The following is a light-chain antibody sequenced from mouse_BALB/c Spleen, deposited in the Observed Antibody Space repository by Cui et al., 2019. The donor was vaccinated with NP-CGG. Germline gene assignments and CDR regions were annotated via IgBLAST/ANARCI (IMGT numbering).Light chain of an antibody. J-gene: IGLJ1*01. V-gene: IGLV1*01. Sequence: PAVIQQSAPTTSPGETVTLTCRSSTGAVTTSNYANWVQEKPDHLFTGLIGGTNNRAPGVPARFSGSLIGDKAALTITGAQTEDEAIYFCALWYSNHWVFGGGTKLTVL. CDR3: ALWYSNHWV. CDR2: GTN. CDR1: TGAVTTSNY.